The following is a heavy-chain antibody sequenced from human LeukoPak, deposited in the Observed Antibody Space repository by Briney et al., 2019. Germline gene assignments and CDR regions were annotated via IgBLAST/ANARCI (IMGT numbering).Heavy chain of an antibody. Sequence: ASAKVSCKASGYTFTGYYMHWVRQAPGQGLEWMGWINPPSGGTNSAQKFQGRVTMARDTSITTAYLELSRLTSDDTAVYYCARGDFYSGSFLDYWGQGTLVTVSS. V-gene: IGHV1-2*02. CDR2: INPPSGGT. CDR3: ARGDFYSGSFLDY. J-gene: IGHJ4*02. D-gene: IGHD3-10*01. CDR1: GYTFTGYY.